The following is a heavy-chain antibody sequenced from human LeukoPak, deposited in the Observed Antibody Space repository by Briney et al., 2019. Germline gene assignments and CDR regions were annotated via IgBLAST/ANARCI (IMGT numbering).Heavy chain of an antibody. V-gene: IGHV4-38-2*02. CDR2: FYHSGGP. D-gene: IGHD3-3*01. J-gene: IGHJ3*02. CDR1: GYSISSGYY. Sequence: PSETLSLTCTVSGYSISSGYYWGWIRQPPGKGLEWIGNFYHSGGPYYTPSLKSRVTISVDTSRNQFSLIPSSVTAADTAAYYCARGGGFLESLYADAFDIWGQGTMVTVSS. CDR3: ARGGGFLESLYADAFDI.